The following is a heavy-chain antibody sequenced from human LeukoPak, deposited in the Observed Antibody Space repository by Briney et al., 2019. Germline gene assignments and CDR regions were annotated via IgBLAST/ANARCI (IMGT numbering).Heavy chain of an antibody. CDR3: ATSFTYADAWPFDF. V-gene: IGHV4-59*01. D-gene: IGHD2-2*01. CDR1: GAPPSSYY. J-gene: IGHJ4*02. Sequence: SETLSLTCNVSGAPPSSYYWSWIRQAPGKGLGWIGYFYHRGETKYNPSLKSRVTISVDTSKNLFSLRLTSVTAADTAVYYCATSFTYADAWPFDFWGRGTLLTVSS. CDR2: FYHRGET.